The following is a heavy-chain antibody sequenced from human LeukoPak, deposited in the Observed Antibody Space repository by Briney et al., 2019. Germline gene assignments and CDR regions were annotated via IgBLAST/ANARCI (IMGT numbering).Heavy chain of an antibody. CDR1: GFTFTDYY. V-gene: IGHV3-11*04. CDR3: ARGGMITFGGVIVIRGRFGY. CDR2: ISSSGSHI. D-gene: IGHD3-16*02. J-gene: IGHJ4*02. Sequence: PGGSLRLSCAASGFTFTDYYMSWVRQAPGKGLEWLSFISSSGSHIDYADSVKGRFSISRDNAKNSLYLQMSSLSADDTAVYYCARGGMITFGGVIVIRGRFGYWGQGTLVTVSS.